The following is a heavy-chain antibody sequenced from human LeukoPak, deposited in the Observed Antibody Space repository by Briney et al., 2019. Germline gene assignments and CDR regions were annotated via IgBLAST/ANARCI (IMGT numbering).Heavy chain of an antibody. V-gene: IGHV1-69*13. CDR1: GGTFSSYL. J-gene: IGHJ4*02. Sequence: SVKVSCKASGGTFSSYLISWVRQAPGQELEWMGGIIPIIGTADYIQKFQDRVTITADESTTTAYMELTGLRSEDTAIYYCARDVVGAFGTKALDDWGQGTLVTVSA. CDR2: IIPIIGTA. D-gene: IGHD1-26*01. CDR3: ARDVVGAFGTKALDD.